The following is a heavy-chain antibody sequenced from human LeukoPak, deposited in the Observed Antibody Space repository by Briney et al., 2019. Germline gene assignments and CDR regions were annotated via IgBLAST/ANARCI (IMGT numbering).Heavy chain of an antibody. D-gene: IGHD3-10*01. Sequence: SVKVSCKASGGTFSSYAISWVRQAPGQGLEWMGGIIPIFGTANYAQKFQGRVTITADESTSTAYMELSSLRSEDTAVYYCARDTYYYGSGSYYNVGYFDYWGQGTLVTVSS. CDR3: ARDTYYYGSGSYYNVGYFDY. V-gene: IGHV1-69*01. CDR2: IIPIFGTA. J-gene: IGHJ4*02. CDR1: GGTFSSYA.